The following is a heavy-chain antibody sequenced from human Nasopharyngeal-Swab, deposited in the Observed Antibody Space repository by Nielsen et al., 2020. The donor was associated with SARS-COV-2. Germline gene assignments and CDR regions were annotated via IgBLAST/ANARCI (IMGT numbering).Heavy chain of an antibody. CDR3: ARAGDGDYGWFDP. V-gene: IGHV1-2*02. CDR1: GYTFTGYY. CDR2: INPNSGGT. D-gene: IGHD4-17*01. J-gene: IGHJ5*02. Sequence: ASVKVSCKASGYTFTGYYMHWVRQAPGQGLEWMGWINPNSGGTNYAQKFQGRVTMTRDTSISTAYMELSRLRSDDTAVYYCARAGDGDYGWFDPWGQGTLVTVSS.